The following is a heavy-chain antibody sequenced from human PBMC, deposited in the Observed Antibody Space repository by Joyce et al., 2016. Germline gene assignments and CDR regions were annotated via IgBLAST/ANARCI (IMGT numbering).Heavy chain of an antibody. Sequence: QVVLVQSGPEVKKPGASVTISCKVSGSTLTDLSIHWVRQAPEKGLEWVGGFEPEEGEHSYGSRFEDRVAMRDDSSAQTAKMVLTSLRPDDTAVYWCAGLRHHDTYGLDVWGQGTTVTVSS. J-gene: IGHJ6*02. CDR1: GSTLTDLS. CDR3: AGLRHHDTYGLDV. V-gene: IGHV1-24*01. CDR2: FEPEEGEH. D-gene: IGHD1-1*01.